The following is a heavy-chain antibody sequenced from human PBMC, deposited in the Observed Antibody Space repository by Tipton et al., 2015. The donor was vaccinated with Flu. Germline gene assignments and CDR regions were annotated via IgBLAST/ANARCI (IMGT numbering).Heavy chain of an antibody. CDR2: IWYDGSNK. V-gene: IGHV3-33*01. CDR1: GFTFSSYG. J-gene: IGHJ2*01. Sequence: SGFTFSSYGMHWVRQAPGKGLEWVAVIWYDGSNKYYADSAKGRFTISRDNSKNTLYLQMNSLRAEDTAVYYCATLAGYFDLWGRGTLATVSS. D-gene: IGHD1-1*01. CDR3: ATLAGYFDL.